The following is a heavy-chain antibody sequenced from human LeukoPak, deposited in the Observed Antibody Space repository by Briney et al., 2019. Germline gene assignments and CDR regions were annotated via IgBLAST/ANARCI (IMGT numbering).Heavy chain of an antibody. Sequence: ASVKVSCKASGYTFAKYAIHWVRQAPGQRLEWMGWINAGNGNTRYSQKFQGRVTITADESTSTAYMELSSLRSEDTAVYYCARDSSGSFYYYYGMDVWGQGTTVTVSS. CDR1: GYTFAKYA. V-gene: IGHV1-3*01. CDR3: ARDSSGSFYYYYGMDV. CDR2: INAGNGNT. J-gene: IGHJ6*02. D-gene: IGHD3-22*01.